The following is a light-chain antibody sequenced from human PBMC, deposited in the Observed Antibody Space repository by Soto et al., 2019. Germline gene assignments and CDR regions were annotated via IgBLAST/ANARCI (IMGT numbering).Light chain of an antibody. CDR2: GNT. J-gene: IGLJ3*02. CDR3: QSHDSSLNSWV. V-gene: IGLV1-40*01. Sequence: QSVLTQPPSMSGAPGQRVTISCTGSSSNIGAGYDVHWYQLLPGTAPKLLIYGNTNRPSGVPDRFSVSKSGTSASLAITGLRAEDEADYYCQSHDSSLNSWVFGGGTKLTFL. CDR1: SSNIGAGYD.